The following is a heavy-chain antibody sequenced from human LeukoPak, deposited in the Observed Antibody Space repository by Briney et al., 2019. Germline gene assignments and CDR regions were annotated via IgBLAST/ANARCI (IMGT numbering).Heavy chain of an antibody. CDR3: ARSDRPRPTLLAAFDF. CDR1: KFTFSHYA. CDR2: ISYDGTKT. D-gene: IGHD6-6*01. Sequence: PGGSLRLSCTASKFTFSHYAMHWVRHAPGKGLEWVAVISYDGTKTHYADAVKGRFTVSRDNSNNTLYLQMNSLRLDDTAVYSCARSDRPRPTLLAAFDFWGQGTMVTVSS. V-gene: IGHV3-30-3*01. J-gene: IGHJ3*01.